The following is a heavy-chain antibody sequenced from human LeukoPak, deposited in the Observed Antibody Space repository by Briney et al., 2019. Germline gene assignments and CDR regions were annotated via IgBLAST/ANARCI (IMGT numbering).Heavy chain of an antibody. D-gene: IGHD1-26*01. J-gene: IGHJ6*03. CDR3: ARGHSPGYMDV. Sequence: GGSLRLSCAASGLTFSSYAMSWVRQAPGKGLEWVSAISGSGASTYHADSVKGRFTISRDNSKNTLYLQMNSLRAEDTAVYYCARGHSPGYMDVWGKGTTVTISS. V-gene: IGHV3-23*01. CDR2: ISGSGAST. CDR1: GLTFSSYA.